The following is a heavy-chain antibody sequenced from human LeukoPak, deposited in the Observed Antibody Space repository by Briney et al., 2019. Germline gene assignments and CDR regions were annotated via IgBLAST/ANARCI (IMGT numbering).Heavy chain of an antibody. D-gene: IGHD1-1*01. V-gene: IGHV4-4*07. Sequence: SETLSLTCTVSGGSISGHYWSWIRQPAGKGLEWIGRIYTSGSTNYNPSLKSRVTMSVDTSKNQFSLKLSSVTAADTAVYHCARVATTPRYFDLWGRGTLVSVSS. CDR2: IYTSGST. J-gene: IGHJ2*01. CDR3: ARVATTPRYFDL. CDR1: GGSISGHY.